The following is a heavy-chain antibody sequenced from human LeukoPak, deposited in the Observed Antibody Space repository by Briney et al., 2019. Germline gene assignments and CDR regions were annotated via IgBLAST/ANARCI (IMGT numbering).Heavy chain of an antibody. CDR1: GFTFSNYN. Sequence: GGSLRLSCAASGFTFSNYNMNWVRQTPGKGLECVSYISGSGSDIYYAESVMGRFTLSRDSAKNSLYLQMNSLRAEDTGVYYCARDPVLFDNTGYYFDSWGQGTLVTVSS. D-gene: IGHD3-22*01. CDR2: ISGSGSDI. V-gene: IGHV3-48*01. CDR3: ARDPVLFDNTGYYFDS. J-gene: IGHJ4*02.